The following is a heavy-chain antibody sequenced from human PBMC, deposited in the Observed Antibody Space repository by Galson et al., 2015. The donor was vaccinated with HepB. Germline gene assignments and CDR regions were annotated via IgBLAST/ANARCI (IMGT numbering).Heavy chain of an antibody. CDR1: GFTFSSYT. Sequence: SLRLSCAASGFTFSSYTMSWVRQAPGKGLEGVSAILGSGGGIYYTDSVKGRFTISRDNSKNTLYLQMNSLRAEDTALYYCAKGNSGAFDIWGHGTMVTVSS. D-gene: IGHD6-19*01. J-gene: IGHJ3*02. CDR2: ILGSGGGI. V-gene: IGHV3-23*01. CDR3: AKGNSGAFDI.